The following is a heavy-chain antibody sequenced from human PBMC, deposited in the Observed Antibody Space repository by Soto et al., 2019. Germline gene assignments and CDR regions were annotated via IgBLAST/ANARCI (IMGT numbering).Heavy chain of an antibody. J-gene: IGHJ5*02. V-gene: IGHV3-23*01. Sequence: PGCSLRLSCAASGFIFENFGMSWVRQAPGKGLEWISSISGSGFKKYYADSVKGRFTISRDNSKSTVYLELNNLSAEDTAVYHCAKNQGVELVPLATVDWFDPWGQGSVVTASS. CDR2: ISGSGFKK. CDR1: GFIFENFG. D-gene: IGHD1-26*01. CDR3: AKNQGVELVPLATVDWFDP.